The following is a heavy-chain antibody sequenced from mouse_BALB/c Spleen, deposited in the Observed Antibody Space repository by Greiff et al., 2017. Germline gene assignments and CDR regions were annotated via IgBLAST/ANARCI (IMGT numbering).Heavy chain of an antibody. Sequence: DVKLVESGGGLVKPGGSLKLSCAASGFTFSSYAMSWVRQSPEKRLEWVAEISSGGSYTYYPDTVTGRFTISRDNAKNTLYLEMSNLRSEDTARYYCAGRASAAFAYWGQGTLVTVSA. CDR3: AGRASAAFAY. V-gene: IGHV5-9-4*01. CDR1: GFTFSSYA. D-gene: IGHD3-3*01. CDR2: ISSGGSYT. J-gene: IGHJ3*01.